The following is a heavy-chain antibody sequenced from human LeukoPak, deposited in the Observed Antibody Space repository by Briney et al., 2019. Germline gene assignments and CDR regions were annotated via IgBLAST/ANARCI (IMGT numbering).Heavy chain of an antibody. J-gene: IGHJ4*02. CDR3: AKDLYLTGYSFDY. Sequence: GGSLRLSCTASGFTFSGSAMHWVRQAPGKGLEWVAVISYDGSNKYYTDSVKGRFTISRDNSKSTLYLQMNSLRAEDTAVYYCAKDLYLTGYSFDYWGQGTLVTVSS. CDR2: ISYDGSNK. CDR1: GFTFSGSA. D-gene: IGHD3-9*01. V-gene: IGHV3-30*04.